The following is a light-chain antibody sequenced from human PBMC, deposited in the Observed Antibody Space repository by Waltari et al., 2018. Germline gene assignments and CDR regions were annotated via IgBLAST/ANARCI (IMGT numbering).Light chain of an antibody. CDR3: QTWDDSLNGVV. CDR2: TDN. J-gene: IGLJ2*01. V-gene: IGLV1-44*01. Sequence: QSVLTQPPSASGTPGQTVTISCSGSSSNIGVNPVNWYQQPPGTAPKLLIYTDNLRPSGVPDRFSGSKSGTSASLAISGLQSEDEADYHCQTWDDSLNGVVFGGGTKLTVL. CDR1: SSNIGVNP.